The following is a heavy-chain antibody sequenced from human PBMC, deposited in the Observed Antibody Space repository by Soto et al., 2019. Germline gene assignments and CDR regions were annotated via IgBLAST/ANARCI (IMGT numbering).Heavy chain of an antibody. D-gene: IGHD2-2*01. J-gene: IGHJ1*01. CDR1: GGSISSSSYY. V-gene: IGHV4-39*01. Sequence: QLQLQEAGPGLVKPSETLSLTCTVSGGSISSSSYYWGWIRQPPGKGLEWIGSIYYSGSTYYNPSRKIRFTISVDTSKDQFSLKLSSVTAADTAVYYFSSYIEDQGVFYWGQGTLVTVFS. CDR3: SSYIEDQGVFY. CDR2: IYYSGST.